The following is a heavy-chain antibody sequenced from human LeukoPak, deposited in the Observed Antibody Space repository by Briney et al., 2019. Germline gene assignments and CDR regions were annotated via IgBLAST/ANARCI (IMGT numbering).Heavy chain of an antibody. CDR2: IIPIFGTA. J-gene: IGHJ6*03. V-gene: IGHV1-69*13. CDR3: ASRTTGHDYHYYMDV. CDR1: GGIFSSYV. Sequence: SVKVSCKASGGIFSSYVISWVRQAPRQGREWMGGIIPIFGTANYAQKFQGRVTITSDESTTTAYMELSNVRSEDTAVYYCASRTTGHDYHYYMDVWGKGTTVTISS. D-gene: IGHD1-1*01.